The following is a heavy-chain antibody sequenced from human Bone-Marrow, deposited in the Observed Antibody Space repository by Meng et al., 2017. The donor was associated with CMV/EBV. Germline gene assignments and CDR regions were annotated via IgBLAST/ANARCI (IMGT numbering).Heavy chain of an antibody. CDR3: AKDTYYDFWSGYSREPCMDV. CDR2: ISGSGGST. J-gene: IGHJ6*02. CDR1: GFTFSSYA. D-gene: IGHD3-3*01. Sequence: GESLKISCAASGFTFSSYAMSWVRQAPGKGLEWVSAISGSGGSTYYADSVKGRFTISRDNSKNTLYLQMNSLRAEDTAVYYCAKDTYYDFWSGYSREPCMDVWGQGTTVTVPS. V-gene: IGHV3-23*01.